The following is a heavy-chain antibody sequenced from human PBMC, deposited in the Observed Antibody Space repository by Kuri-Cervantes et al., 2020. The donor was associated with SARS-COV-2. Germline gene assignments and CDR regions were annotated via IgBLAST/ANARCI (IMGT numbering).Heavy chain of an antibody. CDR1: GYSFTYRR. J-gene: IGHJ4*02. CDR2: ITPFNGNT. D-gene: IGHD3/OR15-3a*01. Sequence: SVKVSCKASGYSFTYRRLHWVRQAPGQALEWVGLITPFNGNTDHAQKFQDRVTITGDRSMNTAYMELSSLTSEDTAVYFCARYLDWERGIDSWGQGSLVTVSS. V-gene: IGHV1-45*02. CDR3: ARYLDWERGIDS.